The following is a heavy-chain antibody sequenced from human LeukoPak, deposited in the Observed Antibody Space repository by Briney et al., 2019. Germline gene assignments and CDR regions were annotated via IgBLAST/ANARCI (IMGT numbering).Heavy chain of an antibody. V-gene: IGHV4-34*01. CDR3: ARGRLKYYYGSGSYLNRFDP. J-gene: IGHJ5*02. D-gene: IGHD3-10*01. CDR1: GGSFSGYY. CDR2: INHSGST. Sequence: SETLSLTCAVYGGSFSGYYWSWIRQPPGKGLEWIGEINHSGSTNYNPSLKSRVTISVDTSKNQFSLKLSSVTAADTAVYYCARGRLKYYYGSGSYLNRFDPWGQGTLVTVSS.